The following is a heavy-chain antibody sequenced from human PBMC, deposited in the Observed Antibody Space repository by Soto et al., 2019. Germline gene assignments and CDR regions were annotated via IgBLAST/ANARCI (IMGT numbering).Heavy chain of an antibody. J-gene: IGHJ6*02. CDR2: ISGSGGST. D-gene: IGHD3-3*01. Sequence: QPGGSLRLSCAASGFTFSSYAMSWVRQAPGKGLEWVSAISGSGGSTYYADSVKGRFTISRDNSKNTLYLQMNSLRAEDTAVYYCAKDQSITGFLKVMDPRYYYYGMDVWGQGTTVTVSS. V-gene: IGHV3-23*01. CDR1: GFTFSSYA. CDR3: AKDQSITGFLKVMDPRYYYYGMDV.